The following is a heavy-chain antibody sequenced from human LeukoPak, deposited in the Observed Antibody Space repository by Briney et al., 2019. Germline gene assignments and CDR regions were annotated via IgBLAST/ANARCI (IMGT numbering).Heavy chain of an antibody. Sequence: GGSLRLSCVASGFTSSSYWMSWVRQAPGKGLEWVANINQDGSEKYYVDSVKGRFTLSRDDAKNSLYLQMNSLRAEDTAVYYCAKGGGHWGQGTLVTVSS. J-gene: IGHJ4*02. CDR1: GFTSSSYW. CDR2: INQDGSEK. V-gene: IGHV3-7*01. D-gene: IGHD3-10*01. CDR3: AKGGGH.